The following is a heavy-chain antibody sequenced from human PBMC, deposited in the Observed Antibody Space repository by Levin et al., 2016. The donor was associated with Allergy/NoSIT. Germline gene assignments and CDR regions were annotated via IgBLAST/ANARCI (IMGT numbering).Heavy chain of an antibody. CDR3: ARAGYSSTYYYGMDV. CDR2: IYPGDSDT. J-gene: IGHJ6*02. V-gene: IGHV5-51*01. D-gene: IGHD6-13*01. Sequence: VRQMPGKGLEWMGIIYPGDSDTRYIPSFQGQVTISADKSISTAYLQWSSLKASDTAIYYCARAGYSSTYYYGMDVWGHGTTVTVSS.